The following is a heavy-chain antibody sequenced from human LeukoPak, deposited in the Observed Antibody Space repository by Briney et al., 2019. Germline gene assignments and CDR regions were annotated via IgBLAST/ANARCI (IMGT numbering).Heavy chain of an antibody. CDR3: AKDESSEIAAADVFDP. CDR1: GFTFSSYA. V-gene: IGHV3-23*01. D-gene: IGHD6-13*01. CDR2: ISGSGGST. Sequence: PGGSLRLSCAASGFTFSSYAMSWVRQAPGKGLEWVSAISGSGGSTYYADSVKGRFTISRDNSKNTLYLQMNSLRAEDTAVYYCAKDESSEIAAADVFDPWGQGTLVTVSS. J-gene: IGHJ5*02.